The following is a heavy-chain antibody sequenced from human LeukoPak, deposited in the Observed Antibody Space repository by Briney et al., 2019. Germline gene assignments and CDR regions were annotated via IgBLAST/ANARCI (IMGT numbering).Heavy chain of an antibody. J-gene: IGHJ3*02. CDR1: GGSISSYY. V-gene: IGHV4-59*08. D-gene: IGHD2-15*01. CDR3: ARYPIVVVVAATPGHAFDI. CDR2: IYYSGST. Sequence: PSETLSLTCTVSGGSISSYYWSWIRQPPGKGLEWIGYIYYSGSTNYNLSLKSRVTISVDTSKNQFSLKLSSVTAADTAVYYCARYPIVVVVAATPGHAFDIWGQGTMVTVSS.